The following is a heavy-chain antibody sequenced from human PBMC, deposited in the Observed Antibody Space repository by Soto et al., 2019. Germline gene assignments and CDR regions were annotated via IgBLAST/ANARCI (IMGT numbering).Heavy chain of an antibody. CDR2: IYYSGST. Sequence: PSETLSLTCTVSGGSISSYYWSWIRQPPGKGLEWIGYIYYSGSTNYNPSLKSRVTISVDTSKNQFSLKLSSVTAADTAVYYCARSYDFWSGYQPLYYYYGMDVWGQGTTVTVSS. V-gene: IGHV4-59*01. CDR3: ARSYDFWSGYQPLYYYYGMDV. J-gene: IGHJ6*02. D-gene: IGHD3-3*01. CDR1: GGSISSYY.